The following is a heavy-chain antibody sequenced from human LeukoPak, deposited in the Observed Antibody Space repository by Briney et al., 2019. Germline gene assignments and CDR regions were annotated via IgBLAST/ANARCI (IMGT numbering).Heavy chain of an antibody. D-gene: IGHD3-22*01. CDR2: TYSRDDTT. J-gene: IGHJ4*02. V-gene: IGHV1-46*01. Sequence: GASVKVSCKASGYTFTSYDINWVRQATGQGLEWMGVTYSRDDTTSSAQKFRGRVTLARDVSTTTVYMELSSLRSEDTAVYYCARELDSSGYFDYWGQGSLVTVSS. CDR3: ARELDSSGYFDY. CDR1: GYTFTSYD.